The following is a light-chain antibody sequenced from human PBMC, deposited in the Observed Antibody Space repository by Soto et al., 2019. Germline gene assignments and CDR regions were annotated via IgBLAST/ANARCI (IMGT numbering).Light chain of an antibody. V-gene: IGLV2-14*01. CDR2: DVS. CDR1: SGDVGGYNY. Sequence: QSALTQPASVSGSPGQSITISCTGTSGDVGGYNYVSWYQQHPGKAPKLMIYDVSNRPSGVSNRFSGSKSANTASLTISGLQAEDEADYYCSSHTSSSTSYVFGTGTKVTVL. J-gene: IGLJ1*01. CDR3: SSHTSSSTSYV.